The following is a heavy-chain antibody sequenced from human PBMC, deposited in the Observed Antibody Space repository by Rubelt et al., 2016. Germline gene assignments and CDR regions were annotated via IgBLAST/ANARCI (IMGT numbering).Heavy chain of an antibody. D-gene: IGHD5-24*01. V-gene: IGHV6-1*01. CDR1: GDSVSSNTAA. CDR2: TYNRSKWYN. Sequence: QVQLRQSGPGLVKPLQTLSLTCAISGDSVSSNTAAWNWIRQSPSRGLEWLGRTYNRSKWYNDYSESVKNRITVTPDTSKNQFSQRLYSVTPEDTAVYYCASGWALNFWGQGILVTVSS. CDR3: ASGWALNF. J-gene: IGHJ4*02.